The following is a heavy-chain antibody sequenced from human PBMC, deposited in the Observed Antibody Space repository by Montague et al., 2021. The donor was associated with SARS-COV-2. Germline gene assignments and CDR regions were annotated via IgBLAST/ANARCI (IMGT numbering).Heavy chain of an antibody. V-gene: IGHV4-31*03. CDR2: IYYSGST. D-gene: IGHD2-8*01. CDR1: SGSISRGGYY. CDR3: ARGEGVMVYVYGMDV. Sequence: TLSLTCTVSSGSISRGGYYWSWIRQHPGKGLEWIGYIYYSGSTNYNPSLKSRLTISVDTSKNQFSLKLSSVTAADTAVYYCARGEGVMVYVYGMDVWGQGTTVTVSS. J-gene: IGHJ6*02.